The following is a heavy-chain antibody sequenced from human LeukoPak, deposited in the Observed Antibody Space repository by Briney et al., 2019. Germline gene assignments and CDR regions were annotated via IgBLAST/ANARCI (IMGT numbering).Heavy chain of an antibody. CDR2: MDASGNT. V-gene: IGHV4-4*09. Sequence: PSETLSLTCTVPGDPAISSFYWSWIRQPPGKGLEWIGFMDASGNTKYNSSLKSRVAISGDMSKKQFSLKLSSLTAADTAIYYCASFMIREERAYFYDYWGRGTLVTVSS. J-gene: IGHJ4*02. D-gene: IGHD3-10*01. CDR1: GDPAISSFY. CDR3: ASFMIREERAYFYDY.